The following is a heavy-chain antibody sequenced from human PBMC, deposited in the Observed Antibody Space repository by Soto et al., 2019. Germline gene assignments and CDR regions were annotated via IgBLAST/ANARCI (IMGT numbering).Heavy chain of an antibody. V-gene: IGHV5-10-1*01. D-gene: IGHD3-3*01. Sequence: PGESLKISCKGSGYRFTSYWINWVRQMPGKGLEWMGRIDPSDSYTNYNPSFQGHVTISADKSISTAYLQWNSLKASDIAMYYCARESTILKDDYYYGMDVWGQGTTVTVSS. CDR2: IDPSDSYT. CDR1: GYRFTSYW. J-gene: IGHJ6*02. CDR3: ARESTILKDDYYYGMDV.